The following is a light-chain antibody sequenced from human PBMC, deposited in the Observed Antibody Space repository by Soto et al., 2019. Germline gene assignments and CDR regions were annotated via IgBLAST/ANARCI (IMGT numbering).Light chain of an antibody. CDR3: AAWDDSLSGQV. Sequence: QAVVTQAPSASGTPGQRVTISCSGSSSNIGSNYVYWYQQLPGTAPKLLIYRNNQRPSGVPDRFSGSKSGTSASLAISGLRPEDEADYYCAAWDDSLSGQVFGGGTKVTVL. V-gene: IGLV1-47*01. J-gene: IGLJ2*01. CDR1: SSNIGSNY. CDR2: RNN.